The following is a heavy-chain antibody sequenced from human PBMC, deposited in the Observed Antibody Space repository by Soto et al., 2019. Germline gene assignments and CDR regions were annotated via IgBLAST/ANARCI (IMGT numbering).Heavy chain of an antibody. D-gene: IGHD6-13*01. J-gene: IGHJ4*02. CDR3: ARDDRAAAAGTTYYFDY. V-gene: IGHV1-18*01. CDR2: ISPYDGNT. CDR1: GYIFTNYC. Sequence: QVQLVQSEAEVKKPGASVKVSCKASGYIFTNYCLSWVRQAPGQGLEWMAWISPYDGNTHYAQNLQGRVTVTTDTSTSTAYMELRSLRSDDTAVYFCARDDRAAAAGTTYYFDYWGQGTLVTVSS.